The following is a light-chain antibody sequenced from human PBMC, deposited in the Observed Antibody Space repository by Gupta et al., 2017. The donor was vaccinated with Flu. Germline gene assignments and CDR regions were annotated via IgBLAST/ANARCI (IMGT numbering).Light chain of an antibody. CDR1: SSDVGGYNY. CDR3: CSFAGGPYV. J-gene: IGLJ1*01. Sequence: QSALTPPRSVSGSPGQSVTISCTGSSSDVGGYNYVSWYQQHPGKAPKLMIYDVSERPSGVPDRFSGSKSGSTASLTISGLQAEDEADYYCCSFAGGPYVFGTGTEVTVL. CDR2: DVS. V-gene: IGLV2-11*01.